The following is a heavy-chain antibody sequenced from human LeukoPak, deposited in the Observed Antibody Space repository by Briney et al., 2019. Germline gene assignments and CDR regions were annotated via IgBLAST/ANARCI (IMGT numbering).Heavy chain of an antibody. CDR2: IYESGST. V-gene: IGHV4-38-2*02. D-gene: IGHD5/OR15-5a*01. J-gene: IGHJ4*02. CDR3: ARSVSTKGLFDY. CDR1: GYSMSSGYD. Sequence: SETLSLTCTVYGYSMSSGYDGGWIRQPQGKGLEGIGSIYESGSTYYNPSLKSRVTISGDTTKNHFSMKLSSVTAADTAVYYCARSVSTKGLFDYWGQGTLVTVSS.